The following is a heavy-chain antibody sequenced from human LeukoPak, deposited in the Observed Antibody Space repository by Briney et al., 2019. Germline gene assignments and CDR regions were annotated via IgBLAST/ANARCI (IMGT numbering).Heavy chain of an antibody. Sequence: SQTLSLTCAISGDSVSSNSAAWNWIRQSPSRGLEWLGRTYYRSKWYNDYAVSVKSRITINPDTSKNQFSLQLNSVTPEDTAVYYCARDQVFVSHVPAASGFSYYYYGMDVWGQGTTVTVSS. CDR1: GDSVSSNSAA. CDR2: TYYRSKWYN. D-gene: IGHD2-2*01. V-gene: IGHV6-1*01. J-gene: IGHJ6*02. CDR3: ARDQVFVSHVPAASGFSYYYYGMDV.